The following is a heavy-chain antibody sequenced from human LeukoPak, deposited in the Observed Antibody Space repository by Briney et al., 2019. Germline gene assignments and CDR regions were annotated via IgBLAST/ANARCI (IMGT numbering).Heavy chain of an antibody. Sequence: SETLSLTCAVYGGSFSGYYWSWIRQPPGKGLEWIGEINHSGSTNYNPSLKSRVTISVDTSKNQFSLKLSSVTAADTAVYYCARSDFWCGYPFTHWGQGTLVTVSS. D-gene: IGHD3-3*01. J-gene: IGHJ1*01. V-gene: IGHV4-34*01. CDR3: ARSDFWCGYPFTH. CDR1: GGSFSGYY. CDR2: INHSGST.